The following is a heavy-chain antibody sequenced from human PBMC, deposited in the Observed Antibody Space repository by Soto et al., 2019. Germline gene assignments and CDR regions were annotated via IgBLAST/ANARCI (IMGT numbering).Heavy chain of an antibody. CDR2: VNPILSMS. CDR3: ATSYGSGYRAFDF. CDR1: GDTLNFYS. D-gene: IGHD3-10*01. V-gene: IGHV1-69*04. J-gene: IGHJ4*02. Sequence: QVQLVQSGTEVKRRGSSVKVSCKASGDTLNFYSSKWVRQAPALGLEWMGRVNPILSMSNYAQRFQGRVTMTADKSTSTAYMELSGLRSEDTAIYYCATSYGSGYRAFDFWGQGALVTVSS.